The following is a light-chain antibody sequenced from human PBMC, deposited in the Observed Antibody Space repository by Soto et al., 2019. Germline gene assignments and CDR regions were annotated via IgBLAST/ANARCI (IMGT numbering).Light chain of an antibody. CDR3: QQYSDWPPT. V-gene: IGKV3-15*01. CDR2: GAS. CDR1: QSVSSS. J-gene: IGKJ1*01. Sequence: ASRASQSVSSSLAWYQQKPGQAPKLLIYGASAMARGIPARFSGSGSGTEFSLTIGSLQSEDFAVYYCQQYSDWPPTFGQVTKVDIK.